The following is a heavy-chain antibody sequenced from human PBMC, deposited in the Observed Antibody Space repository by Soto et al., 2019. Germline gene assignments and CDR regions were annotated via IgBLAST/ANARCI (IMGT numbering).Heavy chain of an antibody. V-gene: IGHV4-31*03. Sequence: QVQLQESGPGLVKPSQTLSLTCTVSGGSISSGGYYWSWIRQHPGKGLEWIGYIYYSGSTYYNPSLKSRVTISVDTSKNQFSLKLSSVTAADTAVYYCAREVVSGPPLGRLENWGQGTLVTVSS. CDR1: GGSISSGGYY. D-gene: IGHD3-10*01. J-gene: IGHJ4*02. CDR2: IYYSGST. CDR3: AREVVSGPPLGRLEN.